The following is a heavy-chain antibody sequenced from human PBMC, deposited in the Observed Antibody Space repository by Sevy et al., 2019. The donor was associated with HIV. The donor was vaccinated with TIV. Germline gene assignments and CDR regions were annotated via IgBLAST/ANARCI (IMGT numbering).Heavy chain of an antibody. Sequence: GGSLRLSCAASGFTFNTYGMHWVRQAPGKGLEWVAVISYDRSHEYYADSVKGRFTISRDNFKTTLYLQMNSLRAEDTAVYYCAKEEGSGFEYWGQGTLVTVSS. J-gene: IGHJ4*02. V-gene: IGHV3-30*18. CDR1: GFTFNTYG. CDR2: ISYDRSHE. CDR3: AKEEGSGFEY. D-gene: IGHD6-19*01.